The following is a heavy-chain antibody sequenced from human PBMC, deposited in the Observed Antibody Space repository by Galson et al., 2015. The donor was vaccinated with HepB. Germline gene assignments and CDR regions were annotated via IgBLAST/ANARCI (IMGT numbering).Heavy chain of an antibody. CDR1: GFTFSSYS. Sequence: LRLSCAASGFTFSSYSMNWVRQAPGKGLEWVSSISSSSSYIYYADSVKGRFTISRDNAKNSLYLQMNSLRAEDTAVYYCARGYSGSYEYYFDYWGQGTLVTVSS. D-gene: IGHD1-26*01. J-gene: IGHJ4*02. CDR2: ISSSSSYI. V-gene: IGHV3-21*01. CDR3: ARGYSGSYEYYFDY.